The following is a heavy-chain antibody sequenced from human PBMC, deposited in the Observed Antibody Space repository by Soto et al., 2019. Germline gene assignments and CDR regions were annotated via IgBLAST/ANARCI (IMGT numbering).Heavy chain of an antibody. V-gene: IGHV3-43D*04. CDR2: ISWDGGST. CDR1: GFTLDDYA. D-gene: IGHD3-10*01. Sequence: GSLRLSCAASGFTLDDYAMHWVRQAPGKGLEWVSLISWDGGSTYYADSVKGRFTISRDNSKNSLYLQMNSLRAEDTALYYCAKDYYGSGSYRNYYGMDVWGQGTTVTVSS. J-gene: IGHJ6*02. CDR3: AKDYYGSGSYRNYYGMDV.